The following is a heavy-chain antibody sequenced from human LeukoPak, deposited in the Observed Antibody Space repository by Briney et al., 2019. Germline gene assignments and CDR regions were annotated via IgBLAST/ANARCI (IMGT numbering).Heavy chain of an antibody. Sequence: ASAKVSCKASGGTFSSYAISWVRQAPGQGLEWMGGIIPIFGTANYAQKFQGRVTITADESTSTAYMELSSLRSEDTAVYYCARSMWLSHHYFDYWGQGTLVTVSS. CDR3: ARSMWLSHHYFDY. D-gene: IGHD5-12*01. CDR2: IIPIFGTA. J-gene: IGHJ4*02. V-gene: IGHV1-69*13. CDR1: GGTFSSYA.